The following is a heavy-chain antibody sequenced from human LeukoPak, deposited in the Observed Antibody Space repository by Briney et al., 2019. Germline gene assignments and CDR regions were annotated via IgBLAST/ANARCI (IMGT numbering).Heavy chain of an antibody. CDR1: GVSISSSNSY. CDR3: ARQTGSGLFILP. J-gene: IGHJ4*02. D-gene: IGHD3/OR15-3a*01. V-gene: IGHV4-39*01. CDR2: IYYSGNT. Sequence: SETLSLTCTVSGVSISSSNSYCGWIRQPPGKWLEWIGSIYYSGNTSYNASFKSQVSISIVTSKNQFSLRLTSVTAADTAVYYCARQTGSGLFILPGGQGTLVTVSS.